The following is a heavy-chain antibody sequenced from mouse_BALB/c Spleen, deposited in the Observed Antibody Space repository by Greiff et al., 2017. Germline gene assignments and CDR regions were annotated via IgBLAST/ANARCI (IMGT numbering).Heavy chain of an antibody. CDR3: ARNTMITTSYAMDY. J-gene: IGHJ4*01. Sequence: EVQRVESGGGLVQPGGSRKLSCAASGFTFSDYGLAWVRQAPGKGPEWVAFISNLAYSIYYADTVTGRFPISRENAKNTLYLEMSSLRSEDTAMYYCARNTMITTSYAMDYWGQGTSVTVSS. CDR2: ISNLAYSI. CDR1: GFTFSDYG. D-gene: IGHD2-4*01. V-gene: IGHV5-15*02.